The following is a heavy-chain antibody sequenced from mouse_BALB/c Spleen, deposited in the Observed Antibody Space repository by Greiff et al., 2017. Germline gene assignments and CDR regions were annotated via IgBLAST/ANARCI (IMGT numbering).Heavy chain of an antibody. D-gene: IGHD2-3*01. J-gene: IGHJ1*01. CDR1: GFTFSSYT. Sequence: DGKLVESGGGLVKPGGSLKLSCAASGFTFSSYTMSWVRQTPEKRLEWVATISSGGSYTYYPDSVKGRFTISRDNAKNTLYLQMSSLKSEDTAMYYCTRDDGYLWYFDVWGAGTTVTVSS. CDR2: ISSGGSYT. V-gene: IGHV5-6-4*01. CDR3: TRDDGYLWYFDV.